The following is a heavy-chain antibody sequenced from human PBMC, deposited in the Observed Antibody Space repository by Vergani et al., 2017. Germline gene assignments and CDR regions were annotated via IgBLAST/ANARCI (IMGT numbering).Heavy chain of an antibody. CDR2: IYFIGST. CDR1: GGSISSYY. V-gene: IGHV4-59*08. Sequence: QVQLQESGPGLVKPSETLSLTCTVSGGSISSYYWSWIRQPPGKGLEWIGSIYFIGSTYYNPSLKSRVTISVDTSKNHLSLKLSSVTAADTAVYYCARRGAIYGYFDHWGQGTQVTVSS. J-gene: IGHJ4*02. D-gene: IGHD2/OR15-2a*01. CDR3: ARRGAIYGYFDH.